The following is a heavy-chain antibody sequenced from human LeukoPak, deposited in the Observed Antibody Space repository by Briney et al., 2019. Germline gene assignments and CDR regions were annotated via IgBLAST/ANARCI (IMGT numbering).Heavy chain of an antibody. CDR3: ARMSHLLVDVWTVLPRGFDY. V-gene: IGHV1-18*01. CDR2: ISVYNGNT. CDR1: GYTFTNYG. D-gene: IGHD3/OR15-3a*01. J-gene: IGHJ4*02. Sequence: ASVKVSCKASGYTFTNYGISWVRQAPGQGLEWLGSISVYNGNTNYAQKLQGRVTMTTDTSTSTAYMELRSLRSDDTAVYYCARMSHLLVDVWTVLPRGFDYWGQGTLVTVSS.